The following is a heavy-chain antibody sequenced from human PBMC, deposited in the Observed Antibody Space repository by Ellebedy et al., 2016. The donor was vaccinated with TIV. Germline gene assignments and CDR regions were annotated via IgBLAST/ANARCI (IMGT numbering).Heavy chain of an antibody. V-gene: IGHV3-21*01. J-gene: IGHJ4*02. CDR2: ISSSSSYI. CDR3: ASTYGSGFDY. CDR1: GFTFSSYS. D-gene: IGHD3-10*01. Sequence: GESLKISCAASGFTFSSYSMNWVRQAPGKGLEWVSSISSSSSYIYYADSVKGRFTISRDNAKNSLYLQMNSLKAEDTAVYYCASTYGSGFDYWGQGTLVTVSS.